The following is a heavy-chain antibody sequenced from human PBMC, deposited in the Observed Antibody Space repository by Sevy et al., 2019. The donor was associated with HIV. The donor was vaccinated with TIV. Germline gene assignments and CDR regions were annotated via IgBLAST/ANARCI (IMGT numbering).Heavy chain of an antibody. CDR1: GFTFSSYS. CDR3: ARDGVGIDGTFDY. V-gene: IGHV3-21*01. D-gene: IGHD3-3*01. CDR2: ISSSSSYI. Sequence: GGSLRLSCAASGFTFSSYSMNWVRQAPGKGLEWVSSISSSSSYIYYADSGKGRFTISRDNAKNSLYLQMNSLGAEDTAVYYCARDGVGIDGTFDYWGQGTLVTVSS. J-gene: IGHJ4*02.